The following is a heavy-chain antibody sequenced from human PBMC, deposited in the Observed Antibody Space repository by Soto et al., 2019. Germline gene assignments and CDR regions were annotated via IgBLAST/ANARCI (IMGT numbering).Heavy chain of an antibody. D-gene: IGHD3-16*02. V-gene: IGHV3-30-3*01. CDR1: GFTFSSYA. CDR2: ISYDGSNK. J-gene: IGHJ4*02. Sequence: GGSLRLSCAASGFTFSSYAMHWVRQAPGKGLEWVAVISYDGSNKYYADSVKGRFTISRDNSKNTLYLQMNSLRAEDTAVYYCARDLSFVATSPSGYWGQGHLVTVSS. CDR3: ARDLSFVATSPSGY.